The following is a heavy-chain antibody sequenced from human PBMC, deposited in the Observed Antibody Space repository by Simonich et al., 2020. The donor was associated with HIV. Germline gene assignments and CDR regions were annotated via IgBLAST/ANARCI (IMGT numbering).Heavy chain of an antibody. D-gene: IGHD4-17*01. V-gene: IGHV4-34*01. CDR1: GGSFSGYY. Sequence: QVQLQQWGAGLLKPSETLSLTCAVYGGSFSGYYWSWIRQPPGKGREWIGEINHRGNTNYNPSLKRRGTISGDTSKNQFSLKLSSVTAADTAVYYCARRHPTTVTTPYFDYWGQGTLVTVSS. CDR2: INHRGNT. J-gene: IGHJ4*02. CDR3: ARRHPTTVTTPYFDY.